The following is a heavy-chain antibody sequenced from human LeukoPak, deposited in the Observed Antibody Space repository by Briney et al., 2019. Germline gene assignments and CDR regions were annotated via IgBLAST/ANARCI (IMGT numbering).Heavy chain of an antibody. V-gene: IGHV3-30*02. CDR3: AKDAQGPGVFDL. CDR1: GFTFSNFD. Sequence: GGSLRLSCVASGFTFSNFDMQWVRQAPGKGLEWVAFIRYDGSNKYYGDSVKGRITISRENSKNTLYLQMNSLRAEDTAVYYCAKDAQGPGVFDLWGRGTLVTVSS. CDR2: IRYDGSNK. D-gene: IGHD7-27*01. J-gene: IGHJ2*01.